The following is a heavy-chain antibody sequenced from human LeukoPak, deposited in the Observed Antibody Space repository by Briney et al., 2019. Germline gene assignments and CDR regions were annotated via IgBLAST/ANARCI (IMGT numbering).Heavy chain of an antibody. CDR2: ITGSGTST. J-gene: IGHJ4*01. Sequence: PGGSLRLSCAASGFTFSHYSMRWVRQAPGKGLEWVSSITGSGTSTFYVGSVKGRFTVSRDNAKNTLYLQMNSLRAEDTAIYYCARVAGGAFDSWGHGTLVTVSS. CDR1: GFTFSHYS. D-gene: IGHD3-10*01. CDR3: ARVAGGAFDS. V-gene: IGHV3-23*01.